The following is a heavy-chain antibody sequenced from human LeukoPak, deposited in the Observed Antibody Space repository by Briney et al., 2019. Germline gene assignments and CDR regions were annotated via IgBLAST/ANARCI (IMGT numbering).Heavy chain of an antibody. Sequence: PSETLSLTCAVYGGSFSGYYWSWIRQPPGKGLEWIGEINHSGSTNYNPSLKSRVTISVDTSKNQFSLKLCSVTAADTAVYYCARGGLGPLGYWGQGTLVTVSS. V-gene: IGHV4-34*01. J-gene: IGHJ4*02. CDR2: INHSGST. CDR3: ARGGLGPLGY. D-gene: IGHD3-16*01. CDR1: GGSFSGYY.